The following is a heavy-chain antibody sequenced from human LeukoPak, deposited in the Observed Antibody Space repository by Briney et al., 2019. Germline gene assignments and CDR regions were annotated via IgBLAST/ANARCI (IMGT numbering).Heavy chain of an antibody. CDR2: IYHSGST. V-gene: IGHV4-38-2*01. CDR1: AYSISSGYY. D-gene: IGHD1-26*01. CDR3: ARRPVGATHFDY. Sequence: SETLSLTCPVAAYSISSGYYWGWIRQPPGKGLAWIGSIYHSGSTYYNPSLKSRVTISVDTSKNQFSLKLSAVTAADTAVYYCARRPVGATHFDYWGQGTLVTVSS. J-gene: IGHJ4*02.